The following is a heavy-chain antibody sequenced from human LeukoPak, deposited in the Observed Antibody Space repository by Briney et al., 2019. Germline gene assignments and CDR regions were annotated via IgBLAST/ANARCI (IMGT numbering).Heavy chain of an antibody. CDR3: ARVWDYYDSSGYYYVRGDAFDI. D-gene: IGHD3-22*01. CDR2: ISSSSSYI. CDR1: GFTFSSYS. V-gene: IGHV3-21*01. J-gene: IGHJ3*02. Sequence: GGSLRLSCAASGFTFSSYSMNWVRQAPGKGLEWVSSISSSSSYIYYADSVKGRFTISRDNAKNSLYLQMNSLRAEDTAVYYCARVWDYYDSSGYYYVRGDAFDIWGQGTMVTVSS.